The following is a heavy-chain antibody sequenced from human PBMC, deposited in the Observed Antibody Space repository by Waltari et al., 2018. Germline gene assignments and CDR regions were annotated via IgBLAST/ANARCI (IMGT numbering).Heavy chain of an antibody. CDR3: ARGGSDRAPLDY. CDR2: TSPDGFNK. D-gene: IGHD1-1*01. J-gene: IGHJ4*02. Sequence: QVQLVESGGGVVQSGRSLRLSCVASGFSLSKYAVHWVRQAPGKGLEWVGVTSPDGFNKYYADSVQGRFTISRDRSLQMSALRSEDTAVYYCARGGSDRAPLDYWGRGTLVTVSS. V-gene: IGHV3-30*15. CDR1: GFSLSKYA.